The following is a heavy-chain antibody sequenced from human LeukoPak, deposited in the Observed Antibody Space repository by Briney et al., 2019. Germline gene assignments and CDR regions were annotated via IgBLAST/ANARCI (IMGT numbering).Heavy chain of an antibody. CDR2: IYSGGST. V-gene: IGHV3-53*05. Sequence: GGSLRLSCAASGFTVSSNYLSWVRQAPGKGLEGVSVIYSGGSTYYADSVKGRFTIFRDNSKNTLYLQMNSLRAEDPAVYYCARDLQVGATYWGQGTLVTVSS. D-gene: IGHD1-26*01. J-gene: IGHJ4*02. CDR3: ARDLQVGATY. CDR1: GFTVSSNY.